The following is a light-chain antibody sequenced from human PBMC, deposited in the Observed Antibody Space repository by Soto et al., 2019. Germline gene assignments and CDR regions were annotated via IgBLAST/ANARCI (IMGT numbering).Light chain of an antibody. CDR3: QQSYSTRWT. V-gene: IGKV1-39*01. J-gene: IGKJ1*01. Sequence: DIQITQSPSSLSASVGDRVTLTCRASQSISSYLNWYQQKPGKAPKLLIYAASSLQSGVPSRFSGSGSGTDFTLTISSLQPEDFATYYCQQSYSTRWTFGQGTKVDIK. CDR1: QSISSY. CDR2: AAS.